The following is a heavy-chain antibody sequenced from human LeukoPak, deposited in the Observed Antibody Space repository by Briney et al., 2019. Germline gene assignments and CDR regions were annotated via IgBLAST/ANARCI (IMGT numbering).Heavy chain of an antibody. V-gene: IGHV1-46*01. CDR1: GYTFTSYS. Sequence: SVNVSCKASGYTFTSYSMHWIRQAHAPGLERMGIIHPSSGSTSYAQKFQGRLTITRDTSTSNVYTELMSLRSADTTAYYYSRDWGYYYYSSGYYPDDAFDIWGQGTMVTVSS. CDR2: IHPSSGST. D-gene: IGHD3-22*01. CDR3: SRDWGYYYYSSGYYPDDAFDI. J-gene: IGHJ3*02.